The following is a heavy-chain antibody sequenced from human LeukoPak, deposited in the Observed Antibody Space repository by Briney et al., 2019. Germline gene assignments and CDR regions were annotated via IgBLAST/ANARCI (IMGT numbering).Heavy chain of an antibody. CDR2: FIPIFGTA. CDR3: GYGSGTNYYYYGMDV. D-gene: IGHD3-10*01. V-gene: IGHV1-69*06. Sequence: GASGKVSFKGSGGPFSSYAFSWVRQGPGQGLGWMGGFIPIFGTANYAQKFQGRVTITAGKSTSTAYMELSSLRSEDTAVYYCGYGSGTNYYYYGMDVWGKGTTVTVSS. CDR1: GGPFSSYA. J-gene: IGHJ6*04.